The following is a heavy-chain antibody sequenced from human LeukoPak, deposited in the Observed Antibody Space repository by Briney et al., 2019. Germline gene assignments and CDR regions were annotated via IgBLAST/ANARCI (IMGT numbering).Heavy chain of an antibody. V-gene: IGHV4-59*01. CDR2: IYYSGST. CDR1: GGSISSYY. Sequence: SQTLSLTCTVSGGSISSYYWSWIRQPPGKGLEWIGYIYYSGSTNYNPSLKSRVTISVDTSKNQFSLKLSSVTAADTAVYYCARQYYYGMDVWGQGTTVTVSS. CDR3: ARQYYYGMDV. J-gene: IGHJ6*02.